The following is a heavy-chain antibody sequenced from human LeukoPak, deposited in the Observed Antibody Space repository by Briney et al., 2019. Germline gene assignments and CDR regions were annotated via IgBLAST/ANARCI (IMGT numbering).Heavy chain of an antibody. Sequence: SETLSLTCTVSGGSISSGDYYWSWIRQPPGKGLECFGYIYYSGSTYYNPSLKSRVTISVDTSKNQFSLKLSSVTAADTAVYYCAYSSGWYWFDPWGQGTLVTVSS. J-gene: IGHJ5*02. CDR1: GGSISSGDYY. V-gene: IGHV4-30-4*01. D-gene: IGHD6-19*01. CDR3: AYSSGWYWFDP. CDR2: IYYSGST.